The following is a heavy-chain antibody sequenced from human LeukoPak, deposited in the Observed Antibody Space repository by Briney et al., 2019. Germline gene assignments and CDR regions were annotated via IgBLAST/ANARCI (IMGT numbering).Heavy chain of an antibody. CDR2: IYISGFT. J-gene: IGHJ4*02. CDR3: ARDGGSSPWVFDS. Sequence: SETLSLTCSVSGGSMDNYYWSWIRQAAGKGLEWIGRIYISGFTNYRPSLKGRVTLSVDTSKNQFSLRLNSVTAADTAVYFCARDGGSSPWVFDSWGQGVQVTVSS. D-gene: IGHD1-26*01. CDR1: GGSMDNYY. V-gene: IGHV4-4*07.